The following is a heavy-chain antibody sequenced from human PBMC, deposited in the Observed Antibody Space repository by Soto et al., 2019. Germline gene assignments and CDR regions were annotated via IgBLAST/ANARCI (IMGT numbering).Heavy chain of an antibody. CDR1: GFTFRNYG. CDR3: LRDDDNDDNGLDY. CDR2: IPDDGSYQ. Sequence: QVQLVESGGGVVQPGRSLRLSCAVSGFTFRNYGMHWVRQAPGKGLEWVAVIPDDGSYQYYADSVKGRFTISRDNSKNTLYLQMNSLRAEDTAVYYWLRDDDNDDNGLDYWGQGTLVTVSS. D-gene: IGHD1-1*01. V-gene: IGHV3-33*01. J-gene: IGHJ4*02.